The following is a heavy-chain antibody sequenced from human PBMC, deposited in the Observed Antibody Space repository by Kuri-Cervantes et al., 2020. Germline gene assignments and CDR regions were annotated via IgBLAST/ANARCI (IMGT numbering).Heavy chain of an antibody. CDR1: GFTFSDYA. D-gene: IGHD5-24*01. Sequence: GESLKISCAASGFTFSDYAMHWVRQAPGKGLEYVSAVTNNGDRRYYGNSVKCRFTVSRDNSKNTLYLQMGGLRVEDTAMYYCARVSKSWQLLDAFDIWGQGTMVTVSS. V-gene: IGHV3-64*01. CDR3: ARVSKSWQLLDAFDI. CDR2: VTNNGDRR. J-gene: IGHJ3*02.